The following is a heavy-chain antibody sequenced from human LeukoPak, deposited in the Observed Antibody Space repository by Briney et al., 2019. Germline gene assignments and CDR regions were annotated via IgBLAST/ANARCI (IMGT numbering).Heavy chain of an antibody. V-gene: IGHV3-23*01. CDR2: ISGSGGST. J-gene: IGHJ4*02. CDR1: GFTFSSYA. CDR3: AKVGPALGYCTNGVCYTEDYFDY. Sequence: GGSPRLSCAASGFTFSSYAMSWVRQAPGKGLEWVSAISGSGGSTYYADSVKGRFTISRDNSKNTLYLQMNSLRAEDTAVYYCAKVGPALGYCTNGVCYTEDYFDYWGQGTLVTVSS. D-gene: IGHD2-8*01.